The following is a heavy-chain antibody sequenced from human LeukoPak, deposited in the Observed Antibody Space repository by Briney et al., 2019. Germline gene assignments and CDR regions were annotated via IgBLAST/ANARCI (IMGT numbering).Heavy chain of an antibody. J-gene: IGHJ3*02. Sequence: SETLSLTCTVSGDSIRSTSYYWGWIRQPPGKGLEWIGSIYYTGSTYYNPSLKSRVTISIDTSKNQFSLKLSSVTAADTAVYYCAKYRSSGYSGYLTAFDIWGQATMVTVSS. CDR1: GDSIRSTSYY. CDR3: AKYRSSGYSGYLTAFDI. CDR2: IYYTGST. V-gene: IGHV4-39*01. D-gene: IGHD5-12*01.